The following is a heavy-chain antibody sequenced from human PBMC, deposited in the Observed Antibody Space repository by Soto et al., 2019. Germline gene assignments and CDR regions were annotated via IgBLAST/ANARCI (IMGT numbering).Heavy chain of an antibody. CDR1: GFTFSSYW. D-gene: IGHD5-18*01. CDR2: IDSDGSST. CDR3: VRSKGGYSYGTPFDY. J-gene: IGHJ4*02. Sequence: GGSLRLSCAASGFTFSSYWMHWVRQAPGKGLVWVSHIDSDGSSTTYADSVKGRFTISRDNAENSLYLQMNSLRPEDTALYYCVRSKGGYSYGTPFDYWGQGTLVTVSS. V-gene: IGHV3-74*01.